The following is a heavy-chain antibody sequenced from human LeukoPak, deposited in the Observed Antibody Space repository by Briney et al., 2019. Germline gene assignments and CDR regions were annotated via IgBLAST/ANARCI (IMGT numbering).Heavy chain of an antibody. J-gene: IGHJ4*02. CDR1: GFTFSSYS. D-gene: IGHD3-9*01. CDR2: ISSSSSYI. V-gene: IGHV3-21*01. CDR3: ARTPTADWLPPG. Sequence: GGSLRLSCAASGFTFSSYSMNWVRQAPGKGLEWGSSISSSSSYIYYADSVKGRFTISRDNAKNSLYLQMNSLRAEDTAVYYCARTPTADWLPPGWGQGTLVTVSS.